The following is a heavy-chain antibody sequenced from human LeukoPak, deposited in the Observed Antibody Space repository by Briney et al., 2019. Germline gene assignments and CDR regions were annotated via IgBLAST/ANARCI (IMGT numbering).Heavy chain of an antibody. CDR2: IRHRAGA. CDR1: GGSFTDYY. D-gene: IGHD2-21*02. V-gene: IGHV4-34*01. Sequence: SETLSLTCAVYGGSFTDYYWSWIRHLPGKGLEWIGEIRHRAGANYNPSLWGRVTISADTSKNQFSLHLTSVTAADTATFYCARGPVRDDGLTGISYYFGLDVWGHGTTVTVFS. J-gene: IGHJ6*02. CDR3: ARGPVRDDGLTGISYYFGLDV.